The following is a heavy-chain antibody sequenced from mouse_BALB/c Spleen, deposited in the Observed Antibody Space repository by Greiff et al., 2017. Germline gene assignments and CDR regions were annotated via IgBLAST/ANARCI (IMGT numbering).Heavy chain of an antibody. CDR1: GFTFSSYT. CDR2: ISSGGSYT. V-gene: IGHV5-6-4*01. Sequence: EVQLVESGGGLVKPGGSLKLSCAASGFTFSSYTMSWVRQTPEKRLEWVATISSGGSYTYYPDSVKGRFTISRDNAKNTLYLQMSSLKSEDTAMYYCTRGGDGYYEYFDVWGAGTTVTVSS. CDR3: TRGGDGYYEYFDV. D-gene: IGHD2-3*01. J-gene: IGHJ1*01.